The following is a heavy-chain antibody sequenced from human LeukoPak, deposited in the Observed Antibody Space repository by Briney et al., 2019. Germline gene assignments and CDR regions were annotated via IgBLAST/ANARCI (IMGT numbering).Heavy chain of an antibody. J-gene: IGHJ5*02. CDR1: GFSFSNYW. CDR2: INSDESYT. Sequence: GGSLRLSCVASGFSFSNYWMYWGRQAPGKGLVWVSRINSDESYTDYADSAKGRFTISRDNAKDTLYLQMNSLRADDTAVYYCARADNWQSGGAWGQGTLVTVSS. D-gene: IGHD1-1*01. V-gene: IGHV3-74*01. CDR3: ARADNWQSGGA.